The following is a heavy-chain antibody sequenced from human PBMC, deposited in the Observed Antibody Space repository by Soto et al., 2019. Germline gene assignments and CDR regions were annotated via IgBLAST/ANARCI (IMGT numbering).Heavy chain of an antibody. Sequence: PSETLSLTCTVSGGSISSWYWSWIRQPPGKGLEWIGYIYYSGSTNYNPSLKSRVTISVDTSKNQFSLKLSSVAAADTVVYYCARRYGSSFDYWGQGTLVTVSS. CDR1: GGSISSWY. CDR3: ARRYGSSFDY. V-gene: IGHV4-59*08. J-gene: IGHJ4*02. CDR2: IYYSGST. D-gene: IGHD5-12*01.